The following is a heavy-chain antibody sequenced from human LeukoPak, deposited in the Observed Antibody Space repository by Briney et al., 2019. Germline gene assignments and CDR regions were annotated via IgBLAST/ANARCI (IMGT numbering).Heavy chain of an antibody. CDR2: IYYSGST. D-gene: IGHD6-13*01. CDR3: ARAHTSSWYMDY. Sequence: SETLSLTCTVSGGSISSYYWSWIRQPPGKGLEWIGYIYYSGSTNYNPSLKSRVTISVDTSENQLSLKLSSVTAADTALYYCARAHTSSWYMDYWGQGTLVTVSS. J-gene: IGHJ4*02. CDR1: GGSISSYY. V-gene: IGHV4-59*01.